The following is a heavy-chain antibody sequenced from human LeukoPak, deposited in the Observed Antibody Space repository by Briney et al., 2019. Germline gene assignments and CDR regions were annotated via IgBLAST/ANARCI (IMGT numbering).Heavy chain of an antibody. Sequence: GSLRLSCAASGFTFSSYAMHWVRQAPGKGLEWVAVISYDGSNKYYADSVKGRFTISRDNSKNTLYLQMNTLRAEDTAVYYCAKSITIFGVTDYYYYGMDVWGQGTTVTVSS. D-gene: IGHD3-3*01. CDR3: AKSITIFGVTDYYYYGMDV. CDR1: GFTFSSYA. J-gene: IGHJ6*02. CDR2: ISYDGSNK. V-gene: IGHV3-30*04.